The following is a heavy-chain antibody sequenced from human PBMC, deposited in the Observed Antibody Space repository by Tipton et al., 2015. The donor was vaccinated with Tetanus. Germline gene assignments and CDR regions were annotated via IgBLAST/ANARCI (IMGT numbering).Heavy chain of an antibody. CDR2: ANPSAGST. V-gene: IGHV1-46*01. D-gene: IGHD3-3*01. CDR1: GYIFTSYY. J-gene: IGHJ4*02. CDR3: ARELRSVRVIDY. Sequence: QVQLVQSGAEVKKPGASVKVSCKASGYIFTSYYIHWVRQAPGQGLEWMGIANPSAGSTSYAQNFQGRVTMTRDTSTSTVYMELSSLRSEDTAVYYCARELRSVRVIDYWGQGTLATVSS.